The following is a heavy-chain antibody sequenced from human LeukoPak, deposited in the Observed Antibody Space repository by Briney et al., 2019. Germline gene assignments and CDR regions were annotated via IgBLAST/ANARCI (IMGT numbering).Heavy chain of an antibody. D-gene: IGHD2-15*01. J-gene: IGHJ3*02. CDR3: ATAPLPYDAFDI. V-gene: IGHV3-53*01. Sequence: GGSLRLSCAASGFTVSSNYMSWVRQAPGKALEWVSVIDSGGSTYYADSVKGRFTISRDNSKNTLYLQMNSLRAEDTAVYYCATAPLPYDAFDIWGQGTMVTVSS. CDR1: GFTVSSNY. CDR2: IDSGGST.